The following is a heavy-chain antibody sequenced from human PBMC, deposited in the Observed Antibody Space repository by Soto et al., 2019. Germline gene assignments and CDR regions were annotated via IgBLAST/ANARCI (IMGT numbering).Heavy chain of an antibody. CDR3: ARGEGELPPGDYYYGMDV. D-gene: IGHD1-26*01. J-gene: IGHJ6*02. V-gene: IGHV3-30-3*01. CDR1: GFTFSSYA. CDR2: ISYDGSNK. Sequence: GGSLRLSCAASGFTFSSYAMHWFRQAPGKGLEWVAVISYDGSNKYYADSVKGRFTISRDNSKNTLYLQMNSLRAEDTAVYYCARGEGELPPGDYYYGMDVWGQGTTVTVSS.